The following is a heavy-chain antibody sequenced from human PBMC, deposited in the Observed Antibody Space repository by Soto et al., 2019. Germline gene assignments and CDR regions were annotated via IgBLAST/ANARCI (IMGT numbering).Heavy chain of an antibody. V-gene: IGHV3-53*04. D-gene: IGHD2-2*01. J-gene: IGHJ4*02. CDR2: IYSGGST. Sequence: GGSLRLSCAASGFTVSSNYMSWVRQAPGKGLEWVSVIYSGGSTYYADSVKGRFTIPRHNSKNTLYLQMNSLRAEDTAVYYCARGGVPGYCSSTSCYGFFDYCGQGTPVTGSS. CDR3: ARGGVPGYCSSTSCYGFFDY. CDR1: GFTVSSNY.